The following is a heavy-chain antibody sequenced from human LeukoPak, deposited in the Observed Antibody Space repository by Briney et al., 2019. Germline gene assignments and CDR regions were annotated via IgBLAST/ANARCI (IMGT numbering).Heavy chain of an antibody. CDR3: ASPFRGAGRQDY. CDR2: IYYHGNT. CDR1: GGTISSSSYY. D-gene: IGHD6-19*01. V-gene: IGHV4-39*01. J-gene: IGHJ4*02. Sequence: PSETLSLTCTVSGGTISSSSYYWGWIRQPPGKGLEWIGSIYYHGNTYYNPSLRSRVVISADRSKNQFSLDLTSVTAADTAVYYCASPFRGAGRQDYWGQGILVTVSS.